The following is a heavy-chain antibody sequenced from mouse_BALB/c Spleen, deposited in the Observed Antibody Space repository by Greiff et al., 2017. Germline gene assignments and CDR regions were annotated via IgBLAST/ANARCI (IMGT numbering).Heavy chain of an antibody. CDR1: GFTFSSFG. J-gene: IGHJ4*01. CDR2: ISSGSSTI. D-gene: IGHD3-2*02. V-gene: IGHV5-17*02. CDR3: ARSGKWAMDY. Sequence: EVKVEESGGGLVQPGGSRKLSCAASGFTFSSFGMHWVRQAPEKGLEWVAYISSGSSTIYYADTVKGRFTISRDNPKNTLFLQMTSLRSEDTAMYYCARSGKWAMDYWGQGTSVTVSS.